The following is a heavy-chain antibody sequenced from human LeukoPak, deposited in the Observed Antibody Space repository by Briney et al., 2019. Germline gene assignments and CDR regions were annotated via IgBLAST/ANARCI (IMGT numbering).Heavy chain of an antibody. CDR2: INHSGST. J-gene: IGHJ1*01. V-gene: IGHV4-4*02. CDR3: ARGGKQWLAQKIFQH. Sequence: SGTLSLTCAVSGGSINSNNWWSWIRQPPGKGLEWIGEINHSGSTNYNPSLKSRVTISVDTSKNQFSLKLSSVTAADTAVYYCARGGKQWLAQKIFQHWGQGTLVTVSS. CDR1: GGSINSNNW. D-gene: IGHD6-19*01.